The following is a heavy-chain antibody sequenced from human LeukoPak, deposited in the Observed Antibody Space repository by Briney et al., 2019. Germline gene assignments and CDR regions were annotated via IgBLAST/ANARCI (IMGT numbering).Heavy chain of an antibody. CDR1: GGTFSSYA. D-gene: IGHD3-9*01. CDR2: IIPIFGTA. CDR3: ARLSLTGYFNYYGMDV. J-gene: IGHJ6*02. Sequence: SVKVSCKASGGTFSSYAISWVRQAPGQGLEWMGGIIPIFGTANYAQKFQGRVTITTDESTSTAYMELSSLRSEDTAVYYCARLSLTGYFNYYGMDVWGQGTTVTVSS. V-gene: IGHV1-69*05.